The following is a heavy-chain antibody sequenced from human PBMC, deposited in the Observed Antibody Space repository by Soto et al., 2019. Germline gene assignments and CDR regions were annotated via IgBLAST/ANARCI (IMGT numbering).Heavy chain of an antibody. D-gene: IGHD6-13*01. Sequence: QVQLQESGPGLVKPSQTLSLTCTVSGYSISSGDYYWSWIRQPPGKGLEWIGNIYFNGSTYSNPSLKTPVTISVDTSKNQFSMRLSSVTAADTAVYYCARGGSSSWQGVYWFDPWGQGTLVTVSS. V-gene: IGHV4-30-4*01. CDR2: IYFNGST. J-gene: IGHJ5*02. CDR1: GYSISSGDYY. CDR3: ARGGSSSWQGVYWFDP.